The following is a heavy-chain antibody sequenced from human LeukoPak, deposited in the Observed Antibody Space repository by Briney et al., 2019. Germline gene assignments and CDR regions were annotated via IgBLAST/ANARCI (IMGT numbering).Heavy chain of an antibody. D-gene: IGHD6-13*01. J-gene: IGHJ6*03. CDR2: IYPGDSDT. CDR1: GYSFTSYW. CDR3: ARSSSWYSYYYYYMDV. V-gene: IGHV5-51*01. Sequence: GESLKISCKGSGYSFTSYWIGWVRQMPGKGLEWMGIIYPGDSDTRYSPSFQGQVTISADKSISSAYLQWNSLKASDTAMYYCARSSSWYSYYYYYMDVWGKGTTVTVSS.